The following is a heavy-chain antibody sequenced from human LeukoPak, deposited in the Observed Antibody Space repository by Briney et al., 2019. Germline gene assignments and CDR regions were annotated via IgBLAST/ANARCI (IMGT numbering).Heavy chain of an antibody. CDR2: INPNSGGT. CDR3: ARSRIVVVPAAIRNFWFDP. CDR1: GYTFTGYY. V-gene: IGHV1-2*02. J-gene: IGHJ5*02. Sequence: ASVKVSCKASGYTFTGYYMHWVRQAPGQGLEWMGWINPNSGGTNYAQKFQGRVTMTRDTSISTAYMELSRPRSDDTAVYYCARSRIVVVPAAIRNFWFDPWGQGTLVTVSS. D-gene: IGHD2-2*01.